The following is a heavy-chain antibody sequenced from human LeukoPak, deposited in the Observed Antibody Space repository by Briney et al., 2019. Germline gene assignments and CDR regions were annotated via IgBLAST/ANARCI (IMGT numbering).Heavy chain of an antibody. CDR1: GFTFSSYE. CDR2: ISSSGSTI. Sequence: GGSLRLSCAASGFTFSSYEMNWVRQAPGKGLEWVSYISSSGSTIYYADSVKGRFTISRDNAKSSLYLQMNSLRAEDTAVYYCARGGSSFSWYFDYWGQGTLVTVSS. J-gene: IGHJ4*02. CDR3: ARGGSSFSWYFDY. V-gene: IGHV3-48*03. D-gene: IGHD6-6*01.